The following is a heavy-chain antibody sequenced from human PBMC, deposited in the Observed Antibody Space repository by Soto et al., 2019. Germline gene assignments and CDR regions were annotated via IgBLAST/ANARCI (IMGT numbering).Heavy chain of an antibody. CDR3: ARGVGYSYGSYLDY. J-gene: IGHJ4*02. D-gene: IGHD5-18*01. CDR1: GYSLITYG. V-gene: IGHV1-3*05. CDR2: INPGNGNT. Sequence: QVQLVQSGAEEKKPGASMKVSCKASGYSLITYGIYWVRQAPGQRLDWMGWINPGNGNTKYSQKFQGRVTFTRDTXASTAYMELSSLTSEDTAVYYCARGVGYSYGSYLDYWGQGTLVTVSS.